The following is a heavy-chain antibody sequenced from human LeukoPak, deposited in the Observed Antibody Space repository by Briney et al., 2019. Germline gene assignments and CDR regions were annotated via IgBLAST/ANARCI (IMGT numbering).Heavy chain of an antibody. J-gene: IGHJ4*02. CDR2: IYTSGST. CDR1: GGSISSSSYY. Sequence: SETLSLTCTVSGGSISSSSYYWRWIRQPAGKGLEWIGRIYTSGSTNYNRSLKSRVPISVDTYKTPFSLKLSSVTAADTAVYYCARVKTVTTRYPPLGYFDYWGQGTLVTVSS. D-gene: IGHD4-17*01. V-gene: IGHV4-61*02. CDR3: ARVKTVTTRYPPLGYFDY.